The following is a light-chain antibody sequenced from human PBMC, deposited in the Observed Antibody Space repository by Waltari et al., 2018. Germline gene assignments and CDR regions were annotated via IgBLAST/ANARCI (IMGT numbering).Light chain of an antibody. CDR1: SSDVGAHNF. CDR2: EVS. CDR3: SSYTRSDTYV. J-gene: IGLJ1*01. Sequence: QSALTQPASVSGSPGQPTTISCTGTSSDVGAHNFVSLYQQHPGKAPKLLIHEVSNRPSGVSNRFSGSKSGNTASLTISALQAEDEADYQCSSYTRSDTYVFGAGTKVTVL. V-gene: IGLV2-14*01.